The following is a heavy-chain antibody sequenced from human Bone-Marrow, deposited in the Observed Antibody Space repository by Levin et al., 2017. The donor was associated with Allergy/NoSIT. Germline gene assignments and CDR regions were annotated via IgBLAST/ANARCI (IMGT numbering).Heavy chain of an antibody. CDR1: GFTFSSQS. Sequence: LSGGSLRLSCVASGFTFSSQSMNWVRQIPGKGLEWVSYISRDSDIIYYADSVKGRFTISRDNAKNSLYLQMSSLTAEDTAVYYCARNLPAADYWGQGTLVTVSS. D-gene: IGHD2-2*01. CDR2: ISRDSDII. CDR3: ARNLPAADY. V-gene: IGHV3-48*01. J-gene: IGHJ4*02.